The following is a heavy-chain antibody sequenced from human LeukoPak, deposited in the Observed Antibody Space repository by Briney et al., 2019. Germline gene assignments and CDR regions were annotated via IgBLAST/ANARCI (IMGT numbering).Heavy chain of an antibody. V-gene: IGHV3-30*18. CDR3: AKDPYDYGDFGWFDP. CDR1: GFTFSSYG. J-gene: IGHJ5*02. CDR2: ISYDGSNK. D-gene: IGHD4-17*01. Sequence: PGGSLRLSCAASGFTFSSYGMHWVRQAPGKGLEWVAVISYDGSNKYYADSVKGRFTISRDNSKNTLYLQMNSLRAEDTAVYYCAKDPYDYGDFGWFDPWGQGTLVTVSS.